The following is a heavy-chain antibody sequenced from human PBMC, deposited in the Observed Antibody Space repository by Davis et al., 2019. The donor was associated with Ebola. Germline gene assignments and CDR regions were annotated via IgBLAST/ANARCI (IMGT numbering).Heavy chain of an antibody. CDR2: ISSSSNYI. CDR1: GFTFSSYY. V-gene: IGHV3-21*01. J-gene: IGHJ4*02. D-gene: IGHD1-26*01. CDR3: ARDLKWVVFDY. Sequence: GESLKISCAASGFTFSSYYMNWVRQAPGKGLEWVSSISSSSNYIYYADSMKGRFTISRDNAKNSLFLQMNSLRDDDTAVYYCARDLKWVVFDYWGQGALVTVSS.